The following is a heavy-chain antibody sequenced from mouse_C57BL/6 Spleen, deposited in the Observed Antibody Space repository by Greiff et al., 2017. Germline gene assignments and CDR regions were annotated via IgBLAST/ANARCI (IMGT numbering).Heavy chain of an antibody. CDR2: ISYDGSN. D-gene: IGHD1-3*01. CDR1: GYSITSGYY. CDR3: ARGLNWGDY. Sequence: EVKLMESGPGLVKPSQSLSLTCSVTGYSITSGYYWNWIRQFPGNKLEWMGYISYDGSNNYNPSLKNRISITRDTSKNQFFLKLNSVTTEDTATYYCARGLNWGDYWGQGTTLTVSS. V-gene: IGHV3-6*01. J-gene: IGHJ2*01.